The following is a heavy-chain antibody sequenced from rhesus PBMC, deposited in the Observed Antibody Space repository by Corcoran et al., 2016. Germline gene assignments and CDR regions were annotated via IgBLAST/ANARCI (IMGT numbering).Heavy chain of an antibody. CDR3: ARDLGSFDY. CDR2: ISGRGGST. V-gene: IGHV4-173*01. Sequence: QLQLQESGPGLVKPSETLSLTCAVPGCSIRRKHLRWIRQPPGKGLEWIGRISGRGGSTDYNPSLKSRVTISTDTSKNQFSLKLSSVTAADTAVYYCARDLGSFDYWGQGVLVTVSS. D-gene: IGHD6-25*01. CDR1: GCSIRRKH. J-gene: IGHJ4*01.